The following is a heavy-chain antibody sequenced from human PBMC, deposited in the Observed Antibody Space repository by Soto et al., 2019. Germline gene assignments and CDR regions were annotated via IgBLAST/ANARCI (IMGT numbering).Heavy chain of an antibody. CDR2: VNRDGSTT. CDR1: GFTFSTYW. V-gene: IGHV3-74*01. CDR3: ARSLSTSPDY. J-gene: IGHJ4*02. D-gene: IGHD2-2*01. Sequence: GFLRLSCAASGFTFSTYWMHWVRQAPGKGLVWVSRVNRDGSTTTYADSVNGRFTVSRDNAKNTLYLQMNSLRADDTAVYYCARSLSTSPDYWGQGPLVTVSS.